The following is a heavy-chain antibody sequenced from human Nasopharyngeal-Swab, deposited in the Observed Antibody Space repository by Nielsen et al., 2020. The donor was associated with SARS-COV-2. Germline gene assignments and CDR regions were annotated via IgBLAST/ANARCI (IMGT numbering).Heavy chain of an antibody. CDR3: ARDDYDILTGYPRGYYYGMDV. Sequence: SVRVSCKASGGTFSSYAISWVRQAPGQGLEWMGGIIPIFGKANYAQKFQGRVTITADESTSTAYMELSSLRSEDTAVYYCARDDYDILTGYPRGYYYGMDVWGQGTTVTVSS. CDR2: IIPIFGKA. CDR1: GGTFSSYA. D-gene: IGHD3-9*01. V-gene: IGHV1-69*13. J-gene: IGHJ6*02.